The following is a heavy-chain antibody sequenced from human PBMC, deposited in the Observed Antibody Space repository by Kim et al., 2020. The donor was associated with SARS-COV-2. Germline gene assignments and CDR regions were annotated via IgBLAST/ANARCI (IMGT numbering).Heavy chain of an antibody. D-gene: IGHD6-13*01. V-gene: IGHV4-59*01. J-gene: IGHJ5*02. Sequence: SETLSLTCTVSGGSISSYYWSWIRQPPGKGLEWIGYIYYSGSTNYNASLRSRVTISVDTSKNQFSLKLSSVTAADTAVYYCAGEIHSYQAAVGGASGGNWFNPGGQGTLVTVSS. CDR3: AGEIHSYQAAVGGASGGNWFNP. CDR1: GGSISSYY. CDR2: IYYSGST.